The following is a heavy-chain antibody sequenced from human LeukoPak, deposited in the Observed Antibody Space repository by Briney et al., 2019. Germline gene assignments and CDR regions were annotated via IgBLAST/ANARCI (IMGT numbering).Heavy chain of an antibody. CDR2: INHSGST. V-gene: IGHV4-38-2*01. CDR3: ARGRFYYYGSGSYPNYYYYGMDV. J-gene: IGHJ6*04. Sequence: TPSETLSLTCAVSGYSISSGYYWGWIRQPPGKGLEWIGEINHSGSTNYNPSLKSRVTISVDTSKNQFSLKLSSVTAADTAVYYCARGRFYYYGSGSYPNYYYYGMDVWGKGTTVTVSS. CDR1: GYSISSGYY. D-gene: IGHD3-10*01.